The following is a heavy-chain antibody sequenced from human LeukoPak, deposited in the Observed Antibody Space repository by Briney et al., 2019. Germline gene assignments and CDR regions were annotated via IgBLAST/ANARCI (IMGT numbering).Heavy chain of an antibody. D-gene: IGHD2/OR15-2a*01. CDR3: ATYFRPDFDF. J-gene: IGHJ4*02. V-gene: IGHV4-4*07. Sequence: SETLSLTWTVAGGSFSRYYWSWIRQPAGEGLEWIGRIYTSGSTNYNPSLKSLVTMSVNTSKTPFSLRLTPVTAAATAVYYCATYFRPDFDFWGQATLVTVPS. CDR1: GGSFSRYY. CDR2: IYTSGST.